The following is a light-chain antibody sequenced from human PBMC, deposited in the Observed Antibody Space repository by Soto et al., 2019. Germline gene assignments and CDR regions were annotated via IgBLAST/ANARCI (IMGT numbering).Light chain of an antibody. J-gene: IGKJ1*01. CDR3: HQYASSFGT. CDR1: QSVSIN. V-gene: IGKV3-20*01. Sequence: EIVMTQSPATLSVSPGERATLSCRASQSVSINLAWYQQKPGQAPRLLIFDAYRRATGIPDRFSGSGSGTNFALTISRLEPEDFALYYCHQYASSFGTFGQGTKVDIK. CDR2: DAY.